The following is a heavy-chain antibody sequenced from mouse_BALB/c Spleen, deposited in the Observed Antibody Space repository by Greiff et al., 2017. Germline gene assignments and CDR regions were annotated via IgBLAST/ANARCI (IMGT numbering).Heavy chain of an antibody. V-gene: IGHV14-4*02. J-gene: IGHJ3*01. D-gene: IGHD3-2*01. CDR3: NAQTARVAWFAY. Sequence: EVQLQQSGAELVRSGASVKLSCTASGFNIKDYYMHWVKQRPEQGLEWIGWIDPENGDTEYAPKFQGKATMTADTSSNTAYLQLSSLTSEDTAVYYCNAQTARVAWFAYWGQGTLVTVSA. CDR2: IDPENGDT. CDR1: GFNIKDYY.